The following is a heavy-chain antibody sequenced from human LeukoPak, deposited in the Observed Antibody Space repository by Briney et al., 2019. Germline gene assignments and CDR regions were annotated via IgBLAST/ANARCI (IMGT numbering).Heavy chain of an antibody. J-gene: IGHJ4*02. CDR2: ISGSGGST. Sequence: GGSLRLSCTASGFTFSSYAMSWVRQAPGKGLEWVSAISGSGGSTYYADSVKGRFTISRDNSKNTLYLQMNSLRAEDTAVYYCAKDHYYGSGSYWDYWGQGTLVTVSS. CDR1: GFTFSSYA. D-gene: IGHD3-10*01. CDR3: AKDHYYGSGSYWDY. V-gene: IGHV3-23*01.